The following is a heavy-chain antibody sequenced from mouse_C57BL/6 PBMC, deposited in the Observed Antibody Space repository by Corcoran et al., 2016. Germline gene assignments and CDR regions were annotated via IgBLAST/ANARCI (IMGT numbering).Heavy chain of an antibody. CDR3: ARDYYGNSFDY. J-gene: IGHJ2*01. V-gene: IGHV1-76*01. Sequence: QVQLKQPGAELVRPGASVKLSCKASGYTFTDYYINWVKQRPGQGLEWIARIYPGSGNTYYNEKFKGKATLTAEKSSSTAYMQLSSLTSEDSAVYFCARDYYGNSFDYWGQGTTLTVSS. CDR1: GYTFTDYY. D-gene: IGHD2-1*01. CDR2: IYPGSGNT.